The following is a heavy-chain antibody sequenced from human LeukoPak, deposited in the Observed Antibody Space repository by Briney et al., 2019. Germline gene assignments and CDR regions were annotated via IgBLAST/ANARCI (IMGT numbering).Heavy chain of an antibody. CDR1: GDSTTTTGSY. CDR2: IYYSGST. J-gene: IGHJ4*02. D-gene: IGHD6-19*01. V-gene: IGHV4-31*03. CDR3: ARGDSSGWYGWAFDY. Sequence: SETLSLTCTVSGDSTTTTGSYWSWIRQHPAKGLEWIGYIYYSGSTYYNPSLKSRVTISVDTSKNQFSLKLSSVTAADTAVYYCARGDSSGWYGWAFDYWGQGTLVTVSS.